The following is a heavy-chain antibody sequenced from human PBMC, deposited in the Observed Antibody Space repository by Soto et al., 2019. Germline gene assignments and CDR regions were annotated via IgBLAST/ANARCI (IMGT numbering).Heavy chain of an antibody. V-gene: IGHV3-30*04. Sequence: GGSLRLSCAASGFTFSHYAMHWVRQAPGKGLEWVAFVPHDQSNKYYADSVKGRFTISRDNSKNTLYLQMSSLRPADTAVYCCAREPGYKWNHNYGIEFWGQGTLVTVSS. CDR3: AREPGYKWNHNYGIEF. J-gene: IGHJ4*02. CDR2: VPHDQSNK. CDR1: GFTFSHYA. D-gene: IGHD1-20*01.